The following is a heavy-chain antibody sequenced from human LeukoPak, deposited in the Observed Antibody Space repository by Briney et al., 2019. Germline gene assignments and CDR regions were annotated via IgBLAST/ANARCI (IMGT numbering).Heavy chain of an antibody. D-gene: IGHD6-19*01. CDR1: GFTFSSNW. Sequence: GGSLRLSCAASGFTFSSNWMTWVRQAPGKGLEWVANIKQDGSDKYYVDSVRGRFTISRDNAKNSLYLRMSSLRAEDTAVYYCARVRSGSYFDYWGQGTLVTVSS. V-gene: IGHV3-7*05. J-gene: IGHJ4*02. CDR3: ARVRSGSYFDY. CDR2: IKQDGSDK.